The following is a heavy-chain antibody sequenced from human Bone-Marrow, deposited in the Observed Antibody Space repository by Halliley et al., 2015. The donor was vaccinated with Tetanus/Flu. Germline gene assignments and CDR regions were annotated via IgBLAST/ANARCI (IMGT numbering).Heavy chain of an antibody. CDR3: TKDLIF. Sequence: KGLEWVGRIKSKTDGGTTDYAAPVGGRFTISRDDSKNTLYLQMNSLKAEDTAVYYCTKDLIFGGQGTLVTVSS. CDR2: IKSKTDGGTT. V-gene: IGHV3-15*07. D-gene: IGHD3-3*01. J-gene: IGHJ4*02.